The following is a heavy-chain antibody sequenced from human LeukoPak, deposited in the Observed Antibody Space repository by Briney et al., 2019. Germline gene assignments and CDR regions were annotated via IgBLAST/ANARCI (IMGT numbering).Heavy chain of an antibody. CDR1: GGSFSGYY. V-gene: IGHV4-34*01. CDR2: INHSGST. J-gene: IGHJ4*02. D-gene: IGHD2-15*01. Sequence: KPSETLSLTCAVYGGSFSGYYWSWIRQPPGKGLEWIGEINHSGSTNYNPSLKSRVTISVDTSKNQFSLRLSSVTAADTAVYYCASEDCSGGSCCFDYWGQGTLVTVSS. CDR3: ASEDCSGGSCCFDY.